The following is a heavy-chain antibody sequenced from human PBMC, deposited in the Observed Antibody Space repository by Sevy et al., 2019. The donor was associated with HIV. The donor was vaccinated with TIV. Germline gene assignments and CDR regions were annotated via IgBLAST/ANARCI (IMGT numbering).Heavy chain of an antibody. CDR1: GFSVSSNY. Sequence: GGSLRLSCAASGFSVSSNYMSWVRQAPGKGPEWVSVLYSGGRISYADSVQGRFTISRDNSKNTLCLQMNSLRAEDTAVYYCAREDIVLGEDNYYGMDVWGQGTTVTVSS. J-gene: IGHJ6*02. CDR2: LYSGGRI. CDR3: AREDIVLGEDNYYGMDV. V-gene: IGHV3-53*01. D-gene: IGHD3-16*01.